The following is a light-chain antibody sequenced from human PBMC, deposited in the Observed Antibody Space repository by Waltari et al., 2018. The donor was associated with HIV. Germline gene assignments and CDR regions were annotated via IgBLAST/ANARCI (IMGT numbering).Light chain of an antibody. CDR2: AAS. CDR3: QQYNSYSLLT. V-gene: IGKV1-5*03. J-gene: IGKJ4*01. Sequence: EIQMTQSPSTLSASVGDRVTISCRASQTISTRLAWYQQKPGRAPNLLIYAASTLQSGVPSMFSGSGSGTEFTLTISSLQPEDCATYYCQQYNSYSLLTFGGGTKVEI. CDR1: QTISTR.